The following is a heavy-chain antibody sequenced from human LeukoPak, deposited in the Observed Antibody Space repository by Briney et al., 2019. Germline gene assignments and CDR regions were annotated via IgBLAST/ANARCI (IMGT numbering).Heavy chain of an antibody. CDR2: INPNSGGT. CDR1: GYTFTGYY. Sequence: ASVKVSCKASGYTFTGYYMHWVRQAPGQGLEWMGWINPNSGGTNYAQKFQGRVTMTRDTSISTAYMELSRLRSDDTAVYYCARDVYSSSWYPPRNWFDPWGQGTLVTVSS. D-gene: IGHD6-13*01. J-gene: IGHJ5*02. V-gene: IGHV1-2*02. CDR3: ARDVYSSSWYPPRNWFDP.